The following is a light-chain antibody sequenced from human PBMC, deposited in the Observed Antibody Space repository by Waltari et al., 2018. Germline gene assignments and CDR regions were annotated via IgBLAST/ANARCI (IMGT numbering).Light chain of an antibody. CDR3: CSYAGSYTWV. V-gene: IGLV2-11*01. CDR1: SGHAGGTNY. J-gene: IGLJ3*02. Sequence: QSALTQPRSVSGSPGQSVPISCTGPSGHAGGTNYASWYQQHPGKAPKVMIYDLSRRPSGVPDRFSGSRSANTASLTISGLQAEDEADYYCCSYAGSYTWVFGGGTKVTVL. CDR2: DLS.